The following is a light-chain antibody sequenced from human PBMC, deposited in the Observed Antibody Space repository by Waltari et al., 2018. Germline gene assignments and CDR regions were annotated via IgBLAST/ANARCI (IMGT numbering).Light chain of an antibody. V-gene: IGKV3-20*01. CDR3: QKYEALPAT. CDR1: QGVGRY. J-gene: IGKJ1*01. Sequence: EIVLTQSSGTLSFSPGERATLSCRASQGVGRYLAWYQQKPGQAPRLLIYGASTRATGIPDRFSGSGSGTDFSLIISRLEPEDFAVYFCQKYEALPATFGQGTKVEIK. CDR2: GAS.